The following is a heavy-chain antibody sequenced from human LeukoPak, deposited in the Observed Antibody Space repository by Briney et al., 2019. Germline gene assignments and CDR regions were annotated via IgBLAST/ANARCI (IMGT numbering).Heavy chain of an antibody. V-gene: IGHV4-39*01. Sequence: PSETLSLTCTVSGGSISSSSYFWGWIRQPPGKGLEWIGSIHYSGSTYYNPSLMSRVTISGDTSKNQFSLKLSSVTAADTAVYYCARRIATAGDYWGQGTLVTVSS. J-gene: IGHJ4*02. D-gene: IGHD6-13*01. CDR1: GGSISSSSYF. CDR3: ARRIATAGDY. CDR2: IHYSGST.